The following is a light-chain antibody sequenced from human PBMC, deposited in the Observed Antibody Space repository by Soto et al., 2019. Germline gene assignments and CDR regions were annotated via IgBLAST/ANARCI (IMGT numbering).Light chain of an antibody. Sequence: IQLTQSPSSLSASVGDRVTFTCRASQGISTFLAWHQQKAGKAPKPLIYAASTLQSGVSSRFSGSGSGTDFTLTISSLQPEDSAIYYCQQLHSYPITFGHGTRLEIK. CDR3: QQLHSYPIT. V-gene: IGKV1-9*01. CDR1: QGISTF. J-gene: IGKJ5*01. CDR2: AAS.